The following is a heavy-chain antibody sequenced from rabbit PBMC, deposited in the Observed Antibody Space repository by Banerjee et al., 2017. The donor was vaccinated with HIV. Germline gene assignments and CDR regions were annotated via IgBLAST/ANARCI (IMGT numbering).Heavy chain of an antibody. CDR2: MYTGNNGDT. CDR1: GIAFSRSYY. J-gene: IGHJ4*01. Sequence: QEQLEEYGGDLVKPGASLTLTCTASGIAFSRSYYMCCVRQAPGKGLEWIACMYTGNNGDTRYASWAKGRFTISKTSSTTVTLQMTSLTAADTATYFCARRGSDWGDDLWGPGTLVTVS. V-gene: IGHV1S45*01. CDR3: ARRGSDWGDDL. D-gene: IGHD4-1*01.